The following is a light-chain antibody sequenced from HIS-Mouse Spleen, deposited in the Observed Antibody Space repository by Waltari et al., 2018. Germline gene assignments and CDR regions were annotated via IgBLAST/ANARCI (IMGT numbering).Light chain of an antibody. V-gene: IGLV3-27*01. CDR3: YSAADNNRGV. J-gene: IGLJ3*02. Sequence: SYELTQPSSVSVSPGQTARITCSGDVLAKKYARWFQQKPGQAPVLVIYKDSERPSGSPERFSGSSSGTTVTLTISGAQVEDEADYYGYSAADNNRGVFGGGTKLTVL. CDR2: KDS. CDR1: VLAKKY.